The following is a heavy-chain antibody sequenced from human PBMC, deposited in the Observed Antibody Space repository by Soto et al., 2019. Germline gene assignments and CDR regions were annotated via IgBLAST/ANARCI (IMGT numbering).Heavy chain of an antibody. CDR2: IYSGGGT. J-gene: IGHJ6*02. V-gene: IGHV3-53*01. CDR3: ARXRITIFGGDYYYYGMDV. D-gene: IGHD3-3*01. Sequence: GGSLRLSCAASGFTVSSNYMSWVRQAPGKGLEWVSLIYSGGGTYFADSVKGRFTISRDNSKNTLYLQMNSLRAEDTAIYYCARXRITIFGGDYYYYGMDVWGQGTTVTVSS. CDR1: GFTVSSNY.